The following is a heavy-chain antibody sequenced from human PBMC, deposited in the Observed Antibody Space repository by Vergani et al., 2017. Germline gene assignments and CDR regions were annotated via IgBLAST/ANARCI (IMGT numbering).Heavy chain of an antibody. V-gene: IGHV3-30*18. J-gene: IGHJ4*02. CDR3: AKGRTERKGDSAIWAPDS. Sequence: QVQLVESGGGVVQPGRSLRLSCAASGFTFNNYAMHWVRQAPGKGLEWVATILHDGSESFSADSVKGRFTISRDNSKNTLYLQMDSLRIEDTALFYCAKGRTERKGDSAIWAPDSWGQGTLVTVSS. D-gene: IGHD2-21*01. CDR2: ILHDGSES. CDR1: GFTFNNYA.